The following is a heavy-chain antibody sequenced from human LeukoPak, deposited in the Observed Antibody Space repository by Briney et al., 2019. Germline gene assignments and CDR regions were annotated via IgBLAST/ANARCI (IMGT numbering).Heavy chain of an antibody. D-gene: IGHD3-10*02. J-gene: IGHJ6*04. CDR1: GFTFSSYE. CDR3: AELGITMIGGV. V-gene: IGHV3-48*03. CDR2: ISSSGSTI. Sequence: GGSLILSCAASGFTFSSYEMNWVRQAPGKGLEWVSYISSSGSTIYYADSVKGRVTISRDNAKNSLYLQMNSLRAEDTAVYYCAELGITMIGGVWGKGTTVTISS.